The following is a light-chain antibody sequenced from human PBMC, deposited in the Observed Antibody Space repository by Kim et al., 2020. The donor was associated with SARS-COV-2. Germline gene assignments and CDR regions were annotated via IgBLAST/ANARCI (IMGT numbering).Light chain of an antibody. V-gene: IGLV2-14*03. CDR1: SGDVGAYNY. CDR3: SSYTRSYIYV. CDR2: DVS. J-gene: IGLJ1*01. Sequence: QSALTQPASVSGSPGQPITISCTGTSGDVGAYNYVSWYQQHPGKAPKLIISDVSIRPPGVSNRFSGSKSGNTASLTISGLQADDEADYYCSSYTRSYIYVFGTGTKVTVL.